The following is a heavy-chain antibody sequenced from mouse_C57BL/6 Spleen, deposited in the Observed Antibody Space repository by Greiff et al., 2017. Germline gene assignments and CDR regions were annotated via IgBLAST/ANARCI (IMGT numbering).Heavy chain of an antibody. CDR2: IDPETGGT. CDR1: GYTFTDYE. Sequence: QVQLKQSGAELVRPGASVTLSCKASGYTFTDYEMHWVKQTPVHGLEWIGAIDPETGGTAYNQKFKGKAILTADKSSSTAYMELRSLTSEDSAVYYCTRAGYGNYGAMDYWGQGTSVTVSS. J-gene: IGHJ4*01. V-gene: IGHV1-15*01. D-gene: IGHD2-1*01. CDR3: TRAGYGNYGAMDY.